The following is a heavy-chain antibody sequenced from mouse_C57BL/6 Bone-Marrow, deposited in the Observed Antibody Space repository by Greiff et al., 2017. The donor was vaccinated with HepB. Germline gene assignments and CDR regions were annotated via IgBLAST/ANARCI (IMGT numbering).Heavy chain of an antibody. Sequence: QVQLKESGTELVKPGASVKLSCKASGYTFTSYWMHWVKQRPGQGLEWIGNINPSNGGTNYNEKFKSKATLTVDKSSSTAYMQLSSLTSEDSAVYYCARPSIYDGYSFAYWGQGTLVTVSA. CDR2: INPSNGGT. V-gene: IGHV1-53*01. J-gene: IGHJ3*01. D-gene: IGHD2-3*01. CDR1: GYTFTSYW. CDR3: ARPSIYDGYSFAY.